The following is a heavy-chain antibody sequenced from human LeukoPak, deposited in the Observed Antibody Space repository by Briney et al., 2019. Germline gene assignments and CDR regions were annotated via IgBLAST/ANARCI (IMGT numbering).Heavy chain of an antibody. D-gene: IGHD2-15*01. V-gene: IGHV3-21*01. J-gene: IGHJ3*02. CDR1: GFTFSSYS. Sequence: GGSLRLSCAASGFTFSSYSMNWFRQAPGKGLEWVLSISSSSSYIYYADSVKGRFTISRDNAKNSLYLQMNSLRAEDTAVYYCARDWEGYCSGGSCGENAFDIWGQGTMVTVSS. CDR3: ARDWEGYCSGGSCGENAFDI. CDR2: ISSSSSYI.